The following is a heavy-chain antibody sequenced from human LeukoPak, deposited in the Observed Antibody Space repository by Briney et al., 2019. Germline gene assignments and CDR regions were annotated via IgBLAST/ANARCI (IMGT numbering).Heavy chain of an antibody. V-gene: IGHV4-59*10. CDR3: ARDSTVITGGFNY. CDR2: IYTSGST. D-gene: IGHD4-11*01. J-gene: IGHJ4*02. CDR1: GGSFSVYY. Sequence: SETLSLTCAVYGGSFSVYYCSWIRQPPGKGLEWIGRIYTSGSTNYNPSLKSRVTMSVDTSKNQFSLKLTSVTAADTAVYYCARDSTVITGGFNYWGQGTLVTVSS.